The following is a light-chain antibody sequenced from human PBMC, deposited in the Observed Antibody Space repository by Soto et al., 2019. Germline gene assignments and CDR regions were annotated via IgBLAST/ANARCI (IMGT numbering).Light chain of an antibody. V-gene: IGLV1-40*01. CDR3: QSYDSSLSGWV. J-gene: IGLJ3*02. Sequence: QSALTQPPSVSGAPGQRVTISCTGSSSNIGAGYDVHWYQQLPGTAPKLLIYGNSNRPSGVPDRFSGSKSGTSASLAITGPQAEYEADYYCQSYDSSLSGWVFGGGTKLTVL. CDR1: SSNIGAGYD. CDR2: GNS.